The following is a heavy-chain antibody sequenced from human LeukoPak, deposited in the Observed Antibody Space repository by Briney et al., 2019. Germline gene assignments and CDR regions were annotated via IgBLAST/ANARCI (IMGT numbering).Heavy chain of an antibody. D-gene: IGHD2-21*02. Sequence: PSETLSLTCTVSGDSISSFYWSWIRQTPGKGLEWIGYISYTGSTNYNLSLKSRVTMSVDTSKNQVSLKLSSVTAADTAVYYCARRWVTRYYFDYWGRGTLVTVSS. V-gene: IGHV4-59*08. CDR3: ARRWVTRYYFDY. J-gene: IGHJ4*02. CDR1: GDSISSFY. CDR2: ISYTGST.